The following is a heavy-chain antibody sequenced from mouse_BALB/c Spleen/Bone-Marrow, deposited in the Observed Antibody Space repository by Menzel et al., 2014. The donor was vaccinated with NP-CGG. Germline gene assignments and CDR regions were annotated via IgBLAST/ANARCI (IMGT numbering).Heavy chain of an antibody. CDR2: IYPGDGST. Sequence: QVQLQQSGLELEKPGALVKISCKASGYTFTSYDINWVKQRPGQGTERLGWIYPGDGSTKYNEKFKGKARLTADKSSSPAYMKFSSLTSENSAVYFCARGIYDGYYPYVMYYWGQGTSVTVSS. V-gene: IGHV1S56*01. D-gene: IGHD2-3*01. CDR1: GYTFTSYD. J-gene: IGHJ4*01. CDR3: ARGIYDGYYPYVMYY.